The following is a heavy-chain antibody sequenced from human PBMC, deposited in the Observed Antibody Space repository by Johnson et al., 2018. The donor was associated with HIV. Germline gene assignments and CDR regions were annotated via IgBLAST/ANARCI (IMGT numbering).Heavy chain of an antibody. CDR1: GFSFSNYC. J-gene: IGHJ3*02. V-gene: IGHV3-48*01. CDR3: ARFCSSARCYVAGHGAFDI. D-gene: IGHD2-2*01. CDR2: ISGSSDVI. Sequence: MQLVESGGGLVQPGGSLRLSCAASGFSFSNYCMNWVSQAPGKGLEWVSYISGSSDVILYADSVKGRFTISRDNAKNSLYLQLNSLRAEDTAVYYCARFCSSARCYVAGHGAFDIWGQGTKVTVSS.